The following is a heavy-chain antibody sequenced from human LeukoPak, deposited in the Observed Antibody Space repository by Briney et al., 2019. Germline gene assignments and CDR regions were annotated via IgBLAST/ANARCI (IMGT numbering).Heavy chain of an antibody. J-gene: IGHJ4*02. V-gene: IGHV3-21*01. CDR2: ISSSSSYI. D-gene: IGHD6-6*01. CDR1: GFTFSGYE. CDR3: ARVKTYSSSSGLGY. Sequence: PGGSLRLSCAASGFTFSGYEMNWVRQAPGKGLEWVSSISSSSSYIYYADSVKGRFTISRDNAKNSLYLQMNGLRAEDTAVYYCARVKTYSSSSGLGYWGQGTLVTVSS.